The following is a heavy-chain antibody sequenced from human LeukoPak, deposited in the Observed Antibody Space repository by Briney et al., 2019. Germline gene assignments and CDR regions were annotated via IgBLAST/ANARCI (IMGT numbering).Heavy chain of an antibody. CDR1: GDSVSSNSAA. CDR2: TYYRSKRYH. Sequence: SQTLSLTCAISGDSVSSNSAAWNWIRQSPSRGLEWLGRTYYRSKRYHDYAASVKGRMSISSDTLTNQFSLHLNSVTPEDTAVYYCARAMAISGNNCFDPWGQGSLVTVSS. D-gene: IGHD5-24*01. J-gene: IGHJ5*02. CDR3: ARAMAISGNNCFDP. V-gene: IGHV6-1*01.